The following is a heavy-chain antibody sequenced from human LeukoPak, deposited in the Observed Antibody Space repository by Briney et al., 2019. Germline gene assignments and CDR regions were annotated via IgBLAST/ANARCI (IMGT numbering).Heavy chain of an antibody. CDR2: ISSSSSYI. CDR1: GFTFSHYN. CDR3: ARGHYDILTDYFTSDC. D-gene: IGHD3-9*01. Sequence: GGSLRLSCAASGFTFSHYNMNWVRQAPGTGLEWVSSISSSSSYIYYADSVKGRFTISRDNAKNSLYLQLNSLRAEDTAVYYCARGHYDILTDYFTSDCWGQGTLVTVSS. J-gene: IGHJ4*02. V-gene: IGHV3-21*01.